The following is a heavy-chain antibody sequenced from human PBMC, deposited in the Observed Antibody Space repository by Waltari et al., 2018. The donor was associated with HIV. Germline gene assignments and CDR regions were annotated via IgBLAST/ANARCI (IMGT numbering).Heavy chain of an antibody. V-gene: IGHV3-48*01. CDR1: PFSFSHYA. CDR3: ARYFDALHF. J-gene: IGHJ4*02. CDR2: ISMSSDTI. Sequence: EVQVVESGGGLVQPGGSLRLSCPVSPFSFSHYAMNWVRQAPGKGLEWVAYISMSSDTIYYADSVKGRFTISRDNAKNSLYLQMNSLRPEDTAIYYCARYFDALHFWGQGTLVTVSS.